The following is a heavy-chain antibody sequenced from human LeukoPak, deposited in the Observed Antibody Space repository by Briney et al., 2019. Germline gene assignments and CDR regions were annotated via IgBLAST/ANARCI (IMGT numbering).Heavy chain of an antibody. J-gene: IGHJ4*02. CDR2: ISSSSSYK. D-gene: IGHD1-1*01. V-gene: IGHV3-21*01. Sequence: GGSLRLSCVASGFTFSSYSMNWVRQAPGKGLEWVSSISSSSSYKYYTDSVKGRFTISRDNAKNSLYLQRNSLRAEDTAVYYCARSAAGTYYWGQGTLVTVSS. CDR3: ARSAAGTYY. CDR1: GFTFSSYS.